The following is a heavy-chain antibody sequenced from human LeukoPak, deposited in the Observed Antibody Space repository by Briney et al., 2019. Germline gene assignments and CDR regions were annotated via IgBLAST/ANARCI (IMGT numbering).Heavy chain of an antibody. V-gene: IGHV1-2*02. D-gene: IGHD6-19*01. J-gene: IGHJ4*02. Sequence: ASVKVSCKASGYTFTGYYFHWVRQAPGQGLEWMGWINPNSGGTNYAQKFQGRVSTTRDTSISTAYMELSRLRSDDTAVYYCAREYIPSSGWYDYWGQGTLVTVSS. CDR1: GYTFTGYY. CDR2: INPNSGGT. CDR3: AREYIPSSGWYDY.